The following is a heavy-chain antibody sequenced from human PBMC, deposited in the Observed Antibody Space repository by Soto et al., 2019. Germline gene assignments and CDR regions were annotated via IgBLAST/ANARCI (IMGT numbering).Heavy chain of an antibody. V-gene: IGHV3-30-3*01. CDR1: GFTFSSYA. CDR3: ARDSADYGMDV. D-gene: IGHD3-10*01. CDR2: ISYDGSNK. J-gene: IGHJ6*02. Sequence: HPGGSLRLSCAASGFTFSSYAMDWVRQAPGKGLAWVALISYDGSNKYYADSVKGRFTISRDNSKNTLYLQMNSLRAEDTAVYYCARDSADYGMDVWGQGTTVTVSS.